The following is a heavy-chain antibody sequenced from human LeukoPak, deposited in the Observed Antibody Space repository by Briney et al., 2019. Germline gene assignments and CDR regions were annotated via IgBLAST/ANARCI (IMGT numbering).Heavy chain of an antibody. Sequence: PSETLSLTCTVSGGSISSYYWSWIRQPPGKGLEWIGYIYYSGSTNYNPSLKSRVTISVDTSKNQFSLKLSSVTAADTAVYYCARHLRPTYYYDSSGSYYLDYWGQGTLVTVSS. D-gene: IGHD3-22*01. CDR2: IYYSGST. CDR1: GGSISSYY. J-gene: IGHJ4*02. CDR3: ARHLRPTYYYDSSGSYYLDY. V-gene: IGHV4-59*08.